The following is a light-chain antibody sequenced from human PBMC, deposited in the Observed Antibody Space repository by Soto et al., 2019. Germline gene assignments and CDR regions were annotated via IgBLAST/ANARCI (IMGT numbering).Light chain of an antibody. V-gene: IGKV1-5*03. CDR3: QHYNTYPEA. CDR1: QSISSY. CDR2: KSS. J-gene: IGKJ1*01. Sequence: DSQMTQSPASLAASVGDGVPSTCRASQSISSYSNCHQQQPEKAPQLLIYKSSTFTSGVPSRCSGSGSGTEFTLTISRLQPDDFANYYRQHYNTYPEAFGQGTKVDIK.